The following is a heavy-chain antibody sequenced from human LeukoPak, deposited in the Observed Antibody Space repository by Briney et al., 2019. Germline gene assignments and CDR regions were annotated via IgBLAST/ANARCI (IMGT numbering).Heavy chain of an antibody. CDR1: GYTFTGYY. V-gene: IGHV1-2*06. D-gene: IGHD6-13*01. CDR3: ARVFDRRGGGIAAAGTNLALDY. Sequence: ASVKVSCKASGYTFTGYYMHWVRQAPGQGLEWMGRINPNSGGTNYAQKFQGRVTMTRDTSISTAYMEVSRLRSDDSAVYYCARVFDRRGGGIAAAGTNLALDYWGQGTLVTVSS. CDR2: INPNSGGT. J-gene: IGHJ4*02.